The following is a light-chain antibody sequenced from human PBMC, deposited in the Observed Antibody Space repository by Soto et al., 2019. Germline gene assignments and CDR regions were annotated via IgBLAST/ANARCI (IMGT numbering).Light chain of an antibody. V-gene: IGKV1-12*01. J-gene: IGKJ3*01. CDR2: GVS. CDR3: QQANSFPVT. CDR1: QGISNW. Sequence: DIQLTQSPSSVSASVGDRVTITCRASQGISNWLAWYQQKPGKAPNLLIYGVSKLQSGAPSRFNGSGSGTEFPLTISSLQPEDFATYYCQQANSFPVTFGPGTKLDVK.